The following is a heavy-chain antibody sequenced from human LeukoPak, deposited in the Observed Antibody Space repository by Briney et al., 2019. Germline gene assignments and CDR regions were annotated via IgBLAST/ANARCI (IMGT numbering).Heavy chain of an antibody. J-gene: IGHJ3*02. D-gene: IGHD3/OR15-3a*01. V-gene: IGHV4-30-2*01. CDR2: IYHSGST. CDR1: GGSISRGGYS. Sequence: SQTLSLTCAVSGGSISRGGYSWSWIRQPPGKGLEWIGYIYHSGSTYYNPSLKSRVTISVDRSKNQFSLKLSSVTAADTAVYYCARDSAGLHAFDIWGQGTMVTVSS. CDR3: ARDSAGLHAFDI.